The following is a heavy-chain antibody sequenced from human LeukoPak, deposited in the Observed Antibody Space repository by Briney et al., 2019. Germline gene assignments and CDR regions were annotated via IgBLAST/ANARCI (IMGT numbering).Heavy chain of an antibody. Sequence: PGGSLRLSCAASGFTFSSYAMHWVRQAPGKGLEWVAVISYDGSNKYYADSVKGRFTISRDNSKNTLYLQMNSLRAEDTAVYYCARGGMLFPTFDYWGQGTLVTVSS. J-gene: IGHJ4*02. CDR1: GFTFSSYA. CDR2: ISYDGSNK. CDR3: ARGGMLFPTFDY. D-gene: IGHD2-21*01. V-gene: IGHV3-30*01.